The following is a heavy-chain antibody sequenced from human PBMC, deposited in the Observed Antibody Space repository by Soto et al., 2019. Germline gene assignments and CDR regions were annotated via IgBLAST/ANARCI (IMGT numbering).Heavy chain of an antibody. CDR1: GFTFSSYA. V-gene: IGHV3-23*01. J-gene: IGHJ6*03. CDR2: ISGSGGST. Sequence: GSLRLSCAASGFTFSSYAMSWVRQAPGKGLEWVSAISGSGGSTYYADSVKGRFTISRDNSKNTLYLQMNSLRAEDTAVYYCAKPNYCSGGSCYSGSYYYYMDVWGKGTTVTVSS. D-gene: IGHD2-15*01. CDR3: AKPNYCSGGSCYSGSYYYYMDV.